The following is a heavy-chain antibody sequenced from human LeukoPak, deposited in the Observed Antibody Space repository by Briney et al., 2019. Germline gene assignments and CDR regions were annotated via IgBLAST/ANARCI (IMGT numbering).Heavy chain of an antibody. J-gene: IGHJ4*02. Sequence: PSETLSLTCTVSGDSISSGDYYWSWIRQPPGKGLEWIGYIYYTGNTYYNPSLKSRTTISVDTSKNQLSLRLSSVTAADTAVYYCARAPSNDILTGQYGFFDYWGQGTLVTVSS. D-gene: IGHD3-9*01. CDR2: IYYTGNT. V-gene: IGHV4-30-4*01. CDR1: GDSISSGDYY. CDR3: ARAPSNDILTGQYGFFDY.